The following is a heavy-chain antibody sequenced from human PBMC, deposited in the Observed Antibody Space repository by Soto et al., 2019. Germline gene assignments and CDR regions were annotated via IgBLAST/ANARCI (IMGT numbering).Heavy chain of an antibody. CDR3: AKDDGDYLNCEYFGMDL. CDR2: ISSDGSNK. CDR1: GFTCSSYC. Sequence: SLRRYCAAYGFTCSSYCMHWVRQAPGKRPEWVSVISSDGSNKYYAYSVKGRFTISIDNANNTLYMQMNSLRAEDTTVCYFAKDDGDYLNCEYFGMDLWGQWTTVNVSS. J-gene: IGHJ6*02. D-gene: IGHD4-17*01. V-gene: IGHV3-30*18.